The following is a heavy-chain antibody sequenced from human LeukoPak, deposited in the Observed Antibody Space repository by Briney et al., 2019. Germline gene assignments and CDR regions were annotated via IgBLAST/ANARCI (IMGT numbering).Heavy chain of an antibody. Sequence: ASVKVSCKASGYTFTSYGISWVRQAPGQGPEWMGWISAYNGITNYAQKLQGRVTMTTVTSTSTAYMELRSLRSDDTAVYYCARSSAAFWSGRGVRPDFDYWGQGTLVTVSS. CDR1: GYTFTSYG. CDR2: ISAYNGIT. CDR3: ARSSAAFWSGRGVRPDFDY. J-gene: IGHJ4*02. V-gene: IGHV1-18*01. D-gene: IGHD3-3*01.